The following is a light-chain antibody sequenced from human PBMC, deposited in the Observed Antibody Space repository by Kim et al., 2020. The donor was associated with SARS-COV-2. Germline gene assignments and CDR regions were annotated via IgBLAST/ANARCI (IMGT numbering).Light chain of an antibody. CDR3: QSADSSGTYHWV. Sequence: PGQTARITCSGDALPKQYAYWYQQKPGQAPVLVIYKDSERPSGIPERFSGSSSGTTVTLTISGVQAEDEADYYCQSADSSGTYHWVFGGGTKLTV. J-gene: IGLJ3*02. CDR2: KDS. V-gene: IGLV3-25*03. CDR1: ALPKQY.